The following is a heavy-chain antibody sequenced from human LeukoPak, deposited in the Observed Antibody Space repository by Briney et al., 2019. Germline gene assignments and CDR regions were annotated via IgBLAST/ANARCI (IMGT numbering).Heavy chain of an antibody. V-gene: IGHV1-69*13. J-gene: IGHJ3*02. CDR3: ARDTSGAFDI. CDR2: IIPIFGTA. CDR1: GGTFSSYA. Sequence: SVKVSCKASGGTFSSYAISWVRQVPGQGLEWMGGIIPIFGTANYAQKFQGRVTITADESTSTAYMELSSLRSEDTAVYYCARDTSGAFDIWGQGTMVTVSS. D-gene: IGHD2/OR15-2a*01.